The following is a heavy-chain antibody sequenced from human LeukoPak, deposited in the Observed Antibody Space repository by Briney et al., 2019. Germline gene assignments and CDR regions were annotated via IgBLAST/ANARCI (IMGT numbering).Heavy chain of an antibody. CDR3: AREGSGYDYNFDY. V-gene: IGHV3-21*01. J-gene: IGHJ4*02. Sequence: GGSLRLSCAASGFTFSSYSMNWVCQAPGKGLEWVSSISSSSSYIYYADSVKGRFTISRDNAKNSLYLQMNSLRAEDTAVYYCAREGSGYDYNFDYWGQGTLVTVSS. CDR1: GFTFSSYS. CDR2: ISSSSSYI. D-gene: IGHD5-12*01.